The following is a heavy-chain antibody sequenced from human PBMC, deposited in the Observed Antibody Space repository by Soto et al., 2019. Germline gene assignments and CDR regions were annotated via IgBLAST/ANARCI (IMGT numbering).Heavy chain of an antibody. CDR3: ARVHFDVLTRYYRGWFDP. CDR1: GGAFTSYG. D-gene: IGHD3-9*01. V-gene: IGHV1-69*01. CDR2: IISLFGSR. Sequence: QVQLVQSGAEVKKPGSSVKVSCKASGGAFTSYGITWVRQAPGQGLEWMGGIISLFGSRSYAQKFQGRLTITADESTSTAYMDLSSLRSEDTAVYYCARVHFDVLTRYYRGWFDPWGQGTLVTVSS. J-gene: IGHJ5*02.